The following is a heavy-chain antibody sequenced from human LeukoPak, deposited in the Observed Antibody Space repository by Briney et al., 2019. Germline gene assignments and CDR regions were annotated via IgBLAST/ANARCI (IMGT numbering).Heavy chain of an antibody. Sequence: SQTLSLTCAISGVSVSRHMTAYNWIRQSPSRGLEWLGRTYYRSKWYVDYAVSVKSRLTINADTSKNQFSLLLNSVTPDDTALYYCAGPSTSSHDTFDTWGQGTMITVSS. V-gene: IGHV6-1*01. D-gene: IGHD6-13*01. CDR3: AGPSTSSHDTFDT. CDR1: GVSVSRHMTA. CDR2: TYYRSKWYV. J-gene: IGHJ3*02.